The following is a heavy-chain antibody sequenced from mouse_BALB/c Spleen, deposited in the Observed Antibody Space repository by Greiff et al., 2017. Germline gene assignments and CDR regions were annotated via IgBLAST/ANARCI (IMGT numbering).Heavy chain of an antibody. D-gene: IGHD1-1*01. CDR1: GFTFTDYY. J-gene: IGHJ3*01. Sequence: DVKLVESGGGLVEPGGSLRLSCATSGFTFTDYYMSWVRQPPGKALEWLGFIRNKANGYTTAYSASVKGRSTITRDNSKCILYLQMNTLRPEASATSTYARAPTTVVDGFAYWGQGTLVTVSA. CDR2: IRNKANGYTT. V-gene: IGHV7-3*02. CDR3: ARAPTTVVDGFAY.